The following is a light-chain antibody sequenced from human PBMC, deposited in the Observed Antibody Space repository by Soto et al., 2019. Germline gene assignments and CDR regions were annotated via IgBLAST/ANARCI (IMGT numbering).Light chain of an antibody. CDR1: QGISNY. V-gene: IGKV1-27*01. Sequence: DIQMTQSPSSLSASVGDRVTITCRASQGISNYSAWYQQKPGQVPELLIYGASTMKSGVPSRFSGSGSGTDFTLAIISLQPDGVATYYCQKYTSAPCTFGPGTKVDIK. CDR3: QKYTSAPCT. J-gene: IGKJ3*01. CDR2: GAS.